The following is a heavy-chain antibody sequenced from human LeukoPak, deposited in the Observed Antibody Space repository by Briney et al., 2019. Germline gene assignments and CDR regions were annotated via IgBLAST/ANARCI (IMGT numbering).Heavy chain of an antibody. CDR1: GGTFSSYA. Sequence: SVKVSCKASGGTFSSYAISWVRQAPRQGLEWMGGIIPIFSTANNAQKFQGRVTITADESTSTAYMELSSLRSEDTAVYYCAPLFGHSSSWYDWFDPWGQGTLVTVSS. J-gene: IGHJ5*02. CDR3: APLFGHSSSWYDWFDP. V-gene: IGHV1-69*13. D-gene: IGHD6-13*01. CDR2: IIPIFSTA.